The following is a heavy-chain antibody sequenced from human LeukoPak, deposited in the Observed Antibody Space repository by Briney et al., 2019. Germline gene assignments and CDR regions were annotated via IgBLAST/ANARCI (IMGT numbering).Heavy chain of an antibody. D-gene: IGHD4/OR15-4a*01. V-gene: IGHV4-59*11. CDR1: GASISSHY. CDR3: ARDLGRVANDYYFDS. J-gene: IGHJ4*02. CDR2: IDNGGSH. Sequence: TETLSLTCTISGASISSHYWSWIRQPPGKELEWIGYIDNGGSHKYSPSLRSRVTISVVTSKNQFSLKLNSVTAADTAVYYCARDLGRVANDYYFDSWGQGTLVTVSS.